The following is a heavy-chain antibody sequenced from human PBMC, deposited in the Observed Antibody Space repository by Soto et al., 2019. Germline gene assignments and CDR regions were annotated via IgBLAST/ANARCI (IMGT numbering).Heavy chain of an antibody. CDR2: IYPGDSGT. CDR1: GYSFTSYW. Sequence: RGESLKISCKGSGYSFTSYWIGWVRQMPGKGLEWMGIIYPGDSGTRYSPSFQGQVTISADKSISTAYLQWSSLKASDTAMYYCARRRARDDFWSGYYTGYGMDVWGQGTTVTVSS. CDR3: ARRRARDDFWSGYYTGYGMDV. D-gene: IGHD3-3*01. V-gene: IGHV5-51*01. J-gene: IGHJ6*02.